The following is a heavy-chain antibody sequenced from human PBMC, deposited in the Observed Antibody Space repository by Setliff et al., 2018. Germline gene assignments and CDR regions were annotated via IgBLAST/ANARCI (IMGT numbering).Heavy chain of an antibody. CDR1: GASLSSGTYY. J-gene: IGHJ4*02. D-gene: IGHD1-1*01. CDR2: IYYRGDT. V-gene: IGHV4-39*01. CDR3: ARTGTYRYFDY. Sequence: ETLSLTCTVSGASLSSGTYYWGWIRQPPGKGLEWIGRIYYRGDTYYNASLKGRLTISVDTTQNQFSLRLTSVTAADTAVYYCARTGTYRYFDYWGQGALVTVSS.